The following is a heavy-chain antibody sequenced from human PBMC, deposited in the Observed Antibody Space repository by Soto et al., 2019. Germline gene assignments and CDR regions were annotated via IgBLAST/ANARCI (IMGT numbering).Heavy chain of an antibody. CDR1: GGTFSSHT. Sequence: QDQLVQSGAEVKKPGSSVKVSCKASGGTFSSHTFSWVRQAPGQGLEWMGRIIPALGTATYAQKVQGRVKYNAGQSATHIYMELNSLRSEDTAVYYCARPDFGDYWYFDLWGRGTLVTVSS. CDR2: IIPALGTA. J-gene: IGHJ2*01. CDR3: ARPDFGDYWYFDL. D-gene: IGHD4-17*01. V-gene: IGHV1-69*08.